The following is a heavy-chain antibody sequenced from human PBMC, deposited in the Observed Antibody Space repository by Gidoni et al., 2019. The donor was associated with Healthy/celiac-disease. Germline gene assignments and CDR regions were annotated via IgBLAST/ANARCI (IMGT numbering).Heavy chain of an antibody. CDR3: AKVSIWGYFDY. V-gene: IGHV3-9*01. Sequence: EVQLVESGGGWVQPGRSLRLSCAASGFTFDDYAMHWVRQAPGKGLEWVSGISWNSGSIGYADSVKGRFTISRDNAKNSLYLQMNSLRAEDTALYYCAKVSIWGYFDYWGQGTLVTVSS. D-gene: IGHD3-16*01. J-gene: IGHJ4*02. CDR2: ISWNSGSI. CDR1: GFTFDDYA.